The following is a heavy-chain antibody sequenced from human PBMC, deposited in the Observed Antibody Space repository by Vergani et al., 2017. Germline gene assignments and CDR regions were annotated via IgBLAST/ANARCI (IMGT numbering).Heavy chain of an antibody. CDR2: IVVGRGNT. Sequence: QMQLVQSGPEVKKPGTSVKVSCKASGFTFTSSAVQWVRQARGQRLEWIGWIVVGRGNTNYAQKFQERVTITRDMSTSTAYMELSSLRSEDTAVYYCAADRGSYYGAHDAFDIWGQGTMVTVSS. V-gene: IGHV1-58*01. D-gene: IGHD1-26*01. CDR3: AADRGSYYGAHDAFDI. J-gene: IGHJ3*02. CDR1: GFTFTSSA.